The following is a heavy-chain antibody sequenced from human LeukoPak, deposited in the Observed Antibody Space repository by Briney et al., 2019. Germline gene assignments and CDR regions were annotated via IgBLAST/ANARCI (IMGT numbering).Heavy chain of an antibody. CDR1: GFTFSSYS. CDR2: IRSSSRTI. J-gene: IGHJ1*01. V-gene: IGHV3-48*01. D-gene: IGHD2-15*01. Sequence: GGSLRLSCAASGFTFSSYSMNWVRQAPGKGLEWVSYIRSSSRTIYYADSVKGRFTISRDNAKNSLYLQINSLRAEDTAVYYCARESCLAGGSCALAEYFQHWGQGTLVTVSS. CDR3: ARESCLAGGSCALAEYFQH.